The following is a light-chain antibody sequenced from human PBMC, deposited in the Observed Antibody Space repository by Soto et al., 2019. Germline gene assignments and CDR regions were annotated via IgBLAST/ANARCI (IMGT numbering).Light chain of an antibody. CDR1: QGIRHD. CDR2: AAS. V-gene: IGKV1-17*01. CDR3: QQYKSYWT. J-gene: IGKJ1*01. Sequence: EITQSPSSLSVSVGDRVTITCRASQGIRHDLGWYQQKPGKAPELLIYAASILQSGVPSRFSGSGSGTEFTLTISSLQPHDFATYYCQQYKSYWTFGQGTKVDI.